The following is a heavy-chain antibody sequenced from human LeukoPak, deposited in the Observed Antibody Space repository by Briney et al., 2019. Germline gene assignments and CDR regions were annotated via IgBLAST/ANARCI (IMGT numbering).Heavy chain of an antibody. D-gene: IGHD5-24*01. Sequence: SETLSLTCTISGGSITSYHWSWIRHPPGKGLEWIGYIYYSGSTNYNPSLKGRVTISVDTSKNQFSLNLRSVAAADTAVYYCARGSRDGYNHFDYWGQGTLVTVSS. V-gene: IGHV4-59*01. CDR3: ARGSRDGYNHFDY. J-gene: IGHJ4*02. CDR1: GGSITSYH. CDR2: IYYSGST.